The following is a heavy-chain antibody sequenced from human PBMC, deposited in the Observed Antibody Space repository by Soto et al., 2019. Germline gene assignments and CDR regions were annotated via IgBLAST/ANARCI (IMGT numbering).Heavy chain of an antibody. D-gene: IGHD2-15*01. Sequence: LRLSCSASGFTFGDYAISWFRQAPGKGLEWISFIRSRAYGGTIEYAASVKGRFNISRDDSKSIAYLQMNSLKTEDTAVYYCSRGSGSPGFAYWGQGTLVTVSS. CDR2: IRSRAYGGTI. CDR1: GFTFGDYA. CDR3: SRGSGSPGFAY. J-gene: IGHJ4*02. V-gene: IGHV3-49*03.